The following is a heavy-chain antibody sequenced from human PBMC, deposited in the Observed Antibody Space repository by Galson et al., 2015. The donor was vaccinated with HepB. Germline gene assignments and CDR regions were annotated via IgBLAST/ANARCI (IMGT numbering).Heavy chain of an antibody. Sequence: SLRLSCAASGFTFSNYYMSWIRQAPGKGLEWVSYISSSSSYTYYADSMKGRFTISRDNAKNSLYLQMNSLRADDTAVYYRARGGGYRRSWPPESFDSWRQGPLGTVS. CDR1: GFTFSNYY. V-gene: IGHV3-11*06. D-gene: IGHD6-13*01. J-gene: IGHJ4*02. CDR2: ISSSSSYT. CDR3: ARGGGYRRSWPPESFDS.